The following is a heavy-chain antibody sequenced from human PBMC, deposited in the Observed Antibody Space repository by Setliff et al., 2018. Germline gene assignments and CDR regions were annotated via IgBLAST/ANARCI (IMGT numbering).Heavy chain of an antibody. CDR2: IKQDGSEK. D-gene: IGHD6-13*01. V-gene: IGHV3-7*01. Sequence: PGESLKISCAASGFTFSSYWMSWVRQAPGKGLEWVSNIKQDGSEKHYVDSVKGRFTISRDNAKNSLYLQLNSLRAEDTAVYYCSTRTVAARSLDTWGQGTLVTVSS. CDR3: STRTVAARSLDT. CDR1: GFTFSSYW. J-gene: IGHJ5*02.